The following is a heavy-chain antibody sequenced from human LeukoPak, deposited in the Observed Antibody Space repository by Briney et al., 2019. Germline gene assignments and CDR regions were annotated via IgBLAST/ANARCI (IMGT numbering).Heavy chain of an antibody. D-gene: IGHD6-19*01. J-gene: IGHJ6*02. CDR2: TYYRSKWYN. Sequence: SQTLSLTCAISGDSVSSNSAAWNWIRQSPSRGLEWLGRTYYRSKWYNDYAVSVKSRITINPDTSKNQFSLQLNSVTPEDTAVYYCARALSIAVAGKIYYYYGMDVWGQGTTVTVSS. CDR3: ARALSIAVAGKIYYYYGMDV. CDR1: GDSVSSNSAA. V-gene: IGHV6-1*01.